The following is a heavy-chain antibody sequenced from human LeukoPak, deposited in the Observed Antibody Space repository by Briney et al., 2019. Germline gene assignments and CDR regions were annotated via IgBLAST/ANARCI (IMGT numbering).Heavy chain of an antibody. CDR3: ARVVLVPAVYFDH. V-gene: IGHV1-2*02. J-gene: IGHJ4*02. Sequence: ASVKVCCKASGHTFSGYFMHLLRQAPGQGREWVGWINANSGGVHYAQKFECRFTLPTDTSTHTAYIELSKIKSGATAVYYCARVVLVPAVYFDHWGKGALVTVSS. CDR2: INANSGGV. CDR1: GHTFSGYF. D-gene: IGHD2-2*01.